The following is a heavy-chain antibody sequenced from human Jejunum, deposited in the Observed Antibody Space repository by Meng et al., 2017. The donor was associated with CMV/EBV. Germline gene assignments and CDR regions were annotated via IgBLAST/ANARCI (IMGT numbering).Heavy chain of an antibody. V-gene: IGHV4-59*13. CDR3: ASHRYSASYYSDY. CDR2: VFYTGST. D-gene: IGHD2-2*01. CDR1: GGSFSDYY. J-gene: IGHJ4*02. Sequence: TVSGGSFSDYYWPWIRQFPGKGLEWIGYVFYTGSTNYNPSLESRVSMSVDTSKKQFSLTLSAVTAADTAVYYCASHRYSASYYSDYWAQGTLVTVSS.